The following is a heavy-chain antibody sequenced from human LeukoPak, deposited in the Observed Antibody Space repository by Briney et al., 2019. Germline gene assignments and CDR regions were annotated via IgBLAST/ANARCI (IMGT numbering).Heavy chain of an antibody. CDR1: GFTFSSYS. CDR3: ARDRGSYSLLGAFDI. V-gene: IGHV3-21*01. J-gene: IGHJ3*02. CDR2: ISSSSSYI. Sequence: GGSLRLSCAASGFTFSSYSMNWVRQAPGKGLEWVSSISSSSSYIYCADSVKGRFTISRDNAKNSLYLQMNSLRAEDTAVYYCARDRGSYSLLGAFDIWGQGTMVTVS. D-gene: IGHD1-26*01.